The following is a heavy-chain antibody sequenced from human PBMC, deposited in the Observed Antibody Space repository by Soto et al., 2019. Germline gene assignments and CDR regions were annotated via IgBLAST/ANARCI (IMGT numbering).Heavy chain of an antibody. CDR3: AKATTIFGVVIATPFFDY. CDR2: ISYDGSNK. CDR1: GFTFSSYG. D-gene: IGHD3-3*01. Sequence: GGSLRLSCAASGFTFSSYGMHWVRQAPGKGLEWVAVISYDGSNKYYADSVKGRFTISRDNSKNTLYLQMNSLRAEDTAVYYCAKATTIFGVVIATPFFDYWGQGTLVTVSS. J-gene: IGHJ4*02. V-gene: IGHV3-30*18.